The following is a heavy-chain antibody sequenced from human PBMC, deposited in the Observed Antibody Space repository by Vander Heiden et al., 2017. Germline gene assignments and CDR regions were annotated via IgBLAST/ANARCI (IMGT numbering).Heavy chain of an antibody. J-gene: IGHJ4*02. D-gene: IGHD3-3*01. CDR2: INPSGSST. Sequence: QVQLVQSGAEVKKPGASVKVSCKASGYTFTSYSMHWGRQAPGQGHGWMGIINPSGSSTSYAQKFQGRVTMTRDTSTSTVYMELSSLRSEDTAVYYCAREMGMKRITIFGVVKGSLSLNYWGQGTLVTVSS. CDR3: AREMGMKRITIFGVVKGSLSLNY. CDR1: GYTFTSYS. V-gene: IGHV1-46*01.